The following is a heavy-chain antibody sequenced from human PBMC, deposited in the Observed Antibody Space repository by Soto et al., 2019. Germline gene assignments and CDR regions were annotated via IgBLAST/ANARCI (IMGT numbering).Heavy chain of an antibody. Sequence: QVPLVQSGAEVKKAGASAKVACKASGYTFTSYGISWVRQAPGQGLEWMGWISAYNGNTNYAQKLQGRVTMTTDTSTSTAYMELRSLRSDDTAVYYCARDYYYDSSGLSLDVWSQGTTVTVSS. J-gene: IGHJ6*02. CDR3: ARDYYYDSSGLSLDV. CDR2: ISAYNGNT. V-gene: IGHV1-18*01. D-gene: IGHD3-22*01. CDR1: GYTFTSYG.